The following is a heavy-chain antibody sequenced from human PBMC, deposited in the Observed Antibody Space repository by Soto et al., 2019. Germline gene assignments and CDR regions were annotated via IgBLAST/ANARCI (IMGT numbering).Heavy chain of an antibody. CDR3: AKDLSEIRYCGYEDSDY. CDR2: ISYDGSNK. J-gene: IGHJ4*02. D-gene: IGHD5-12*01. V-gene: IGHV3-30*18. Sequence: GGSLRLSCAASGFTFSSYGMHWVRQAPGKGLEWVAVISYDGSNKYYADSVKGRFTISRDNSKNTLYLQMNSLRAEDTAVYYCAKDLSEIRYCGYEDSDYWGQGTLVTVSS. CDR1: GFTFSSYG.